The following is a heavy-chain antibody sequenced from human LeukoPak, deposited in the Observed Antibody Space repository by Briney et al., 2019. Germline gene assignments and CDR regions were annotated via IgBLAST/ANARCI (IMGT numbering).Heavy chain of an antibody. CDR1: GYTFTGYY. D-gene: IGHD6-19*01. CDR2: INPNSGGT. V-gene: IGHV1-2*02. CDR3: ARGPFPFGSGWQELFDY. J-gene: IGHJ4*02. Sequence: ASVKVSCKASGYTFTGYYMHWVRQAPGQGLEWMGWINPNSGGTNYAQKFQGRVTMTRDTSISTAYMELSRLRSDDTAVYYCARGPFPFGSGWQELFDYWGQGTLVTVSS.